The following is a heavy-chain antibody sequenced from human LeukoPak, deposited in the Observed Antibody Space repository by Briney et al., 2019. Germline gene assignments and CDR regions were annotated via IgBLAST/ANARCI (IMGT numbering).Heavy chain of an antibody. Sequence: PGGSLRLSCAASGFTFSSYRMNWVRQALGKGLEWVSSISSSSSYIYYADSVKGRFTISRDNAKNSLFLQMNSLRAEDTAVYYCARGPWSIAYCSSTNCGLNSWGQGTLVTVSS. CDR2: ISSSSSYI. CDR3: ARGPWSIAYCSSTNCGLNS. CDR1: GFTFSSYR. J-gene: IGHJ4*02. D-gene: IGHD2-2*01. V-gene: IGHV3-21*01.